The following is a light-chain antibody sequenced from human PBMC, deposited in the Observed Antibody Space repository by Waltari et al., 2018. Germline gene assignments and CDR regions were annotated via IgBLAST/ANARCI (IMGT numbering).Light chain of an antibody. CDR2: DTF. CDR3: QKRDNWPPIFT. V-gene: IGKV3-11*01. CDR1: QRIARE. J-gene: IGKJ3*01. Sequence: DMMLTQSPGTLSLSAGESATLSCRASQRIAREVAWYQQKPGQAPRLLVYDTFKRAPGVPDRFSGSGSGTDFSLTISDLEPEDFAVYYCQKRDNWPPIFTFGPGTKVDV.